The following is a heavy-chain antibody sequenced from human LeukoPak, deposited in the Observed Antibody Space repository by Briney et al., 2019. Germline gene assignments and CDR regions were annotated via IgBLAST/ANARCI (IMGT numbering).Heavy chain of an antibody. CDR1: GFTFSSYT. J-gene: IGHJ4*02. D-gene: IGHD7-27*01. Sequence: GGTLRLSCTASGFTFSSYTMSWVRQAPGKGLKWVSTITTGGPNTYYADSVKGRFTVSRDDSKNTLYLQMNSLRAEDTAVYYCAKDGGLWVSAHWGDSWGRGTLVTVSS. CDR2: ITTGGPNT. V-gene: IGHV3-23*01. CDR3: AKDGGLWVSAHWGDS.